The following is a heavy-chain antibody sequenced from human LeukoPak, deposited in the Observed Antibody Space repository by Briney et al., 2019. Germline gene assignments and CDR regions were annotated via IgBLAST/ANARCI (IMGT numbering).Heavy chain of an antibody. CDR2: ISSSSSYI. CDR1: GFTFSSYS. V-gene: IGHV3-21*01. CDR3: ARCGGGATDAFDI. J-gene: IGHJ3*02. D-gene: IGHD3-16*01. Sequence: PGGSLRLSCAASGFTFSSYSMNWVRQAPGKGLEWVSSISSSSSYIYYADSVKGRFTISRDNAKNSLYLQMSSLRAEDTAVYYCARCGGGATDAFDIWGQGTMVTVSS.